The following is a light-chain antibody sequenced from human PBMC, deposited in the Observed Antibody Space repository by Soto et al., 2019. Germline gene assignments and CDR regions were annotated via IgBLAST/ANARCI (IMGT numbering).Light chain of an antibody. CDR3: QQYGTSGT. Sequence: EIVLTQSPGTLSLSPGERATLSCRASQRVSSNYLAWYQQKPGQAPRLLIYGASSRATGIPDRFSDSGSGTDFTLTISRLEPEDFAVYYCQQYGTSGTFGGGTKVEIK. CDR1: QRVSSNY. CDR2: GAS. V-gene: IGKV3-20*01. J-gene: IGKJ4*01.